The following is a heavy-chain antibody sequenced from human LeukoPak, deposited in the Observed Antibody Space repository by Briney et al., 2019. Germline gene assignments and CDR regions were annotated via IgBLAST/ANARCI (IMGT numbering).Heavy chain of an antibody. CDR1: GFTFSSYA. Sequence: GGSLRLSCAASGFTFSSYAMSWVRQAPGEGLEWVSAISGSGGSTYYADSVKGRFTISRDNSKNTLYLQMNSLRAEDTAVYYCAKAPTKIELVSALDYWGQGTLVTVSS. V-gene: IGHV3-23*01. CDR3: AKAPTKIELVSALDY. D-gene: IGHD5/OR15-5a*01. CDR2: ISGSGGST. J-gene: IGHJ4*02.